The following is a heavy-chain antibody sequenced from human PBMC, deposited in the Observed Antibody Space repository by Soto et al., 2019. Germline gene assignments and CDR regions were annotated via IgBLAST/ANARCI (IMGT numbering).Heavy chain of an antibody. Sequence: GGSLRLSCAASGFTFSSYAMSWVRQAPGKGLEWVSAISGSGGSTYYADSVKGRFTISRDNSKNTLYLQMNSLRAEDTAVYYCAKEGEAAAGTPYGMDVWGQGTTVTVSS. CDR1: GFTFSSYA. V-gene: IGHV3-23*01. CDR2: ISGSGGST. CDR3: AKEGEAAAGTPYGMDV. J-gene: IGHJ6*02. D-gene: IGHD6-13*01.